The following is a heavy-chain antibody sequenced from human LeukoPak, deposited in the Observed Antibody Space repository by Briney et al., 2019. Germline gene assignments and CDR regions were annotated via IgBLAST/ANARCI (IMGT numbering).Heavy chain of an antibody. J-gene: IGHJ6*02. CDR3: ARVELSYGMDG. CDR2: INPSGGST. Sequence: ASVKVSCKASGYTFTSYFMHWVRQAPGQGLEWMGIINPSGGSTSYAQKFQGRVTMTRATSTSTVYMELSSLRSEDTAVYYCARVELSYGMDGWGQGTTVTVSS. D-gene: IGHD1-7*01. CDR1: GYTFTSYF. V-gene: IGHV1-46*01.